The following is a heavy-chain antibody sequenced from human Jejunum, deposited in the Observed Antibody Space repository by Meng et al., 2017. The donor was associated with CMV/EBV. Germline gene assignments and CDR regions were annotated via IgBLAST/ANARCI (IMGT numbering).Heavy chain of an antibody. CDR3: TKGGLLDY. D-gene: IGHD2-21*01. V-gene: IGHV3-23*01. CDR2: ISGSDDST. CDR1: GFTCSTYA. Sequence: LRLSCAASGFTCSTYAMSWVRQAPGKGLEWVSRISGSDDSTYYGDSVKGRFTISRDNSKNTVYLQMNSLRAEDTAIYYCTKGGLLDYWGQGTLVTVSS. J-gene: IGHJ4*02.